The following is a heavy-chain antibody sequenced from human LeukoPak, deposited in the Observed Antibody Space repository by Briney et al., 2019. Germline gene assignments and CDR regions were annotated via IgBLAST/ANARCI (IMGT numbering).Heavy chain of an antibody. Sequence: SGPTLVKPTQTLTLTCTFSGFSLNTIGVGVGWIRQPPGKVLEWLALIYWDDDKRYSPSLKSSLTITKDTSGSQVVLTMTNVDPVDTATNFCAHTGGSSGSTEYFDLWGRGTLVTVSS. J-gene: IGHJ2*01. CDR2: IYWDDDK. V-gene: IGHV2-5*02. CDR1: GFSLNTIGVG. D-gene: IGHD3-16*02. CDR3: AHTGGSSGSTEYFDL.